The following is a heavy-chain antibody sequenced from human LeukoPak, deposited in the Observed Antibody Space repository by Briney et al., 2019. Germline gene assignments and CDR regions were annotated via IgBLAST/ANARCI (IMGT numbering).Heavy chain of an antibody. V-gene: IGHV3-23*01. Sequence: PGGSLRLSCAASGFTFSSYVMSWVRQAPGKGLEWVSGISGSGGNTYYADSVKGRFTISRDNSKNTLYLQMNSLRAEDTGVYYCAKDLSSGSRRAYWGQGTLVTVSS. CDR2: ISGSGGNT. J-gene: IGHJ4*02. CDR1: GFTFSSYV. D-gene: IGHD6-19*01. CDR3: AKDLSSGSRRAY.